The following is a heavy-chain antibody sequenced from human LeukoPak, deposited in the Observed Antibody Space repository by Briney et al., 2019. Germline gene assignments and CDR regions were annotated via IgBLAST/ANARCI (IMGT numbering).Heavy chain of an antibody. D-gene: IGHD4-17*01. CDR3: ARGGHYGDYVRLDY. Sequence: SETLSLTCTVSGGSISSYYWSWIRQPPGKGLEWIGYIYYSGSTNYNPSLKSRVTISVDTSKNQFSLKLSSVTAADTAVYYCARGGHYGDYVRLDYWGQGTLVTVSS. CDR2: IYYSGST. J-gene: IGHJ4*02. V-gene: IGHV4-59*01. CDR1: GGSISSYY.